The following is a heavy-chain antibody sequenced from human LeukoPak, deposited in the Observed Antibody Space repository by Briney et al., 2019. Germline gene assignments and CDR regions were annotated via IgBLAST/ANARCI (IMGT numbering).Heavy chain of an antibody. CDR1: GYSISSGYY. D-gene: IGHD6-6*01. CDR2: IYHSGST. Sequence: KPSETLSLTCTVSGYSISSGYYWGWIRQPPGKGLEWIGSIYHSGSTYYNPSLKSRVTISVDTSKNQFSLKLSSVTAADTAVYYCAGDRYSISLDYWGQGTLVTVSS. CDR3: AGDRYSISLDY. J-gene: IGHJ4*02. V-gene: IGHV4-38-2*02.